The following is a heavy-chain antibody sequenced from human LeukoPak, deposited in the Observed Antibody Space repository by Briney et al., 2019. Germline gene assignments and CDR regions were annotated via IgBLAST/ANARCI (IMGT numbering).Heavy chain of an antibody. CDR1: GLTLSNYG. CDR3: AKRGVVIRAVIIVGFHKEAYYFDY. V-gene: IGHV3-23*01. Sequence: GGSLRLSCAVSGLTLSNYGMSWVRQAPGKGLEWVAGISDGGGSRNYADSVKGRFTISRDNPKNTLYLQMNSLRAEDMAVYFCAKRGVVIRAVIIVGFHKEAYYFDYWGQGALVTVSS. D-gene: IGHD3-10*01. CDR2: ISDGGGSR. J-gene: IGHJ4*02.